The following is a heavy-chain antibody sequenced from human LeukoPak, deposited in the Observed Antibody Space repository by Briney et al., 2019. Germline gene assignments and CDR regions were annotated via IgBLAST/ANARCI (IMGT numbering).Heavy chain of an antibody. Sequence: SETLSLTCTVSGYSISSGYYWGWIRQPPGKGLEWIGSIYHSGSTYYNPSLKSRVTISVDTSKNQFSLKLSSVTAADTAVYYCASTYYYGSGSLGGSWFDPWGQGTLVTVFS. J-gene: IGHJ5*02. V-gene: IGHV4-38-2*02. CDR2: IYHSGST. D-gene: IGHD3-10*01. CDR1: GYSISSGYY. CDR3: ASTYYYGSGSLGGSWFDP.